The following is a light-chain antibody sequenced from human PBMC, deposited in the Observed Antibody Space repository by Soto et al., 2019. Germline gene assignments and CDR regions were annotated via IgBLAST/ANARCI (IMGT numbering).Light chain of an antibody. Sequence: IQTAPVPSPLFVSLGDGVSVDCRASQTIRTRLAWYQQKPGKAPKLLIYDASTLDSGVPSRFSGSGSETDFTLTISGLQPDDFATYYCQQYTTFSRAFGQGTKADIK. J-gene: IGKJ1*01. CDR2: DAS. CDR3: QQYTTFSRA. V-gene: IGKV1-5*01. CDR1: QTIRTR.